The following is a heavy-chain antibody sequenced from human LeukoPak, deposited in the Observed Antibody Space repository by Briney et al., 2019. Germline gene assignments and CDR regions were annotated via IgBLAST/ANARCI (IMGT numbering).Heavy chain of an antibody. J-gene: IGHJ5*02. CDR2: IYTSGST. Sequence: SQTLSLTCTVSGGSISSGDYYWSWIRQPAGKGLEWIGRIYTSGSTNYNPSLKSRVTMSVDTSKNQFSLKLSSVTAADTAVYYCARYHCSSTSCYWFDPWGQGTLVTVSS. CDR3: ARYHCSSTSCYWFDP. V-gene: IGHV4-61*02. D-gene: IGHD2-2*01. CDR1: GGSISSGDYY.